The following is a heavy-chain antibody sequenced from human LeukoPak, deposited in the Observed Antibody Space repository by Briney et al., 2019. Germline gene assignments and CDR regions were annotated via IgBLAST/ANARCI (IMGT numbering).Heavy chain of an antibody. CDR2: INHSGST. J-gene: IGHJ6*02. CDR3: ASRHDYDYYYGMDV. V-gene: IGHV4-34*01. Sequence: SETLSLTCAVYGGSFSGYYWSWIRQPPGKGLEWIGEINHSGSTNYNPSLKSRVTISVDTSKNQFSLKLSSVTAADTAVYYCASRHDYDYYYGMDVWGQGTTVTVSS. CDR1: GGSFSGYY.